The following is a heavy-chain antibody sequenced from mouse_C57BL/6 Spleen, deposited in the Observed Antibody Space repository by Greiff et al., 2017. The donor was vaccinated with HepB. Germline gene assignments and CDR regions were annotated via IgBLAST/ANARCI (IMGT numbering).Heavy chain of an antibody. D-gene: IGHD1-1*01. CDR3: ARRYYDSKAWYFDV. V-gene: IGHV5-17*01. CDR1: GFTFSDYG. Sequence: EVKVVESGGGLVKPGGSLKLSCAASGFTFSDYGMHWVRQAPEKGLEWVAYISSGSSTIYYADTVKGRFTISRDNAKNTLFLQVTSLRSEDTAMYYCARRYYDSKAWYFDVWGTGTTVTVSS. CDR2: ISSGSSTI. J-gene: IGHJ1*03.